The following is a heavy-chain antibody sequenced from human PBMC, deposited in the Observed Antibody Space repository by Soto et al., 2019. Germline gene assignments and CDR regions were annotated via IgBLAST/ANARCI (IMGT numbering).Heavy chain of an antibody. J-gene: IGHJ4*02. CDR3: ARERGSSGPLYYFDY. Sequence: QVQLQESGPGLVKPSQTLSLTCTVSGGSISSGTYYWSWIRQPPGKGLEWIGYVYYNGSTYYNPSLKSRLTISLDTSRNQFSLKLSSVTAADTAVYYCARERGSSGPLYYFDYWGQGTLVTVSS. CDR2: VYYNGST. CDR1: GGSISSGTYY. V-gene: IGHV4-30-4*01. D-gene: IGHD3-22*01.